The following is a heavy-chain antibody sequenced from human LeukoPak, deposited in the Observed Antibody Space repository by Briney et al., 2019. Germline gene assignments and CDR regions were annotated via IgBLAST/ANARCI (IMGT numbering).Heavy chain of an antibody. CDR2: INPNSGGT. Sequence: GASVKVSCKASGYTFTAYYIHWVRQAPGQGLEWMGWINPNSGGTNYAHKFQGRVTMTRDTSISTAYMELSRLRSDDTAVYFCARRCDTSSYYTYYFDYWGQGTLVTVSS. D-gene: IGHD3-22*01. CDR3: ARRCDTSSYYTYYFDY. CDR1: GYTFTAYY. J-gene: IGHJ4*02. V-gene: IGHV1-2*02.